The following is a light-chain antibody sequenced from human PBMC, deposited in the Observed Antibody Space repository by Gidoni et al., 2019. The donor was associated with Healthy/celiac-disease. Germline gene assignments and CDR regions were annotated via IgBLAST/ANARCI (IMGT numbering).Light chain of an antibody. Sequence: ATLSCRASQSVSSNLAWYQQKPGQAPRLLIYGASTRATGIPARFSGSGSGTEFTLTISSLQSEDFAVYYCQQYNNWTRTFGQGTKVEIK. CDR2: GAS. V-gene: IGKV3-15*01. J-gene: IGKJ1*01. CDR3: QQYNNWTRT. CDR1: QSVSSN.